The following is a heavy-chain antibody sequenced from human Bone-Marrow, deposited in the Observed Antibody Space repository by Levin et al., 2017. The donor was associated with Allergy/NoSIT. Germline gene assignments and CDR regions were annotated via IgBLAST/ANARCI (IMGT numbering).Heavy chain of an antibody. CDR1: GFTFSSYW. D-gene: IGHD7-27*01. CDR3: ARGANWGSSWYYFDY. CDR2: IKQDGSEK. V-gene: IGHV3-7*01. Sequence: GESLKISCAASGFTFSSYWMSWVRQAPGKGLEWVANIKQDGSEKYYVDSVKGRFTISRDNAKNSLYLQMNSLRAEDTAVYYCARGANWGSSWYYFDYWGQGTLVTVSS. J-gene: IGHJ4*02.